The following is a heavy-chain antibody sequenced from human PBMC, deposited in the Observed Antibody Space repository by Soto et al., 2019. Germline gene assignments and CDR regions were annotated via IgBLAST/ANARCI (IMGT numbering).Heavy chain of an antibody. V-gene: IGHV3-48*02. CDR1: GYDFRTYS. CDR2: VSLYRDTI. CDR3: ARLYYDYV. J-gene: IGHJ6*02. Sequence: GGSLRLSCRASGYDFRTYSMNCVLQAPGHGLECIAYVSLYRDTIQYADSVRGRFTISRDDAENSLYLQMHRPRDEDTATSYCARLYYDYVWGQGTPVTVSS. D-gene: IGHD3-16*01.